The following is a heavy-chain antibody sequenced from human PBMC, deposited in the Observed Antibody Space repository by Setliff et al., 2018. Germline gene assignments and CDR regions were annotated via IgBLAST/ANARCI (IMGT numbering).Heavy chain of an antibody. CDR1: GGGSINNYY. CDR3: ARGPPGYYYYMNV. J-gene: IGHJ6*03. Sequence: SETLSLTCTVSGGGSINNYYWSWVRQSPGKGLEWIGFVHFGGDTNYNPSLKSRVTMSADTSNNQFSLKLTSVTEADTAVYYCARGPPGYYYYMNVWGQGTTVTVSS. CDR2: VHFGGDT. V-gene: IGHV4-59*01.